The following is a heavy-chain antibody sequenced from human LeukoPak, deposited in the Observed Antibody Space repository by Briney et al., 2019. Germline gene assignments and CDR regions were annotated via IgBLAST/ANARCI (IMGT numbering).Heavy chain of an antibody. J-gene: IGHJ4*02. CDR1: GGSISSSSYY. Sequence: SETLSLTCTVSGGSISSSSYYWGWIRQPPGKGLEWIGSIYYSGSTYYNPSLKSRVTISVDTSKNQFSLKLSSVTAADTAVYYCARRSGGIVVVPAGYFDYWGQGTLVTVSS. CDR3: ARRSGGIVVVPAGYFDY. CDR2: IYYSGST. V-gene: IGHV4-39*01. D-gene: IGHD2-2*01.